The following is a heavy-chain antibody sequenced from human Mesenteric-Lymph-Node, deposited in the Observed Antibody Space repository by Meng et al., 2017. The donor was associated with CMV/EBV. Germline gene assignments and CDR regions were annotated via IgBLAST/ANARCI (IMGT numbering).Heavy chain of an antibody. CDR2: ISSSGSTI. D-gene: IGHD3-3*01. CDR1: GFTFSSYE. V-gene: IGHV3-48*03. J-gene: IGHJ6*02. Sequence: GESLKISCAASGFTFSSYEMNWVRQAPGKGLEWVSYISSSGSTIYYADSVKGRFTISRDNAKNSLYLQMNSLRAEDTAVYYCARDYDFWREDGMDVWGQGTTVTVSS. CDR3: ARDYDFWREDGMDV.